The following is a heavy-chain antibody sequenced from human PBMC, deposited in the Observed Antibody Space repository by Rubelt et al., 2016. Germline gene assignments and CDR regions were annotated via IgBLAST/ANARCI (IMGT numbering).Heavy chain of an antibody. CDR3: ARGEIEIQLWSPFDY. CDR2: G. Sequence: GNYAQKFQGRVTITADESTSTAYMELSSLRSEDTAVYYCARGEIEIQLWSPFDYWGQGTLVTVSS. D-gene: IGHD5-18*01. V-gene: IGHV1-69*01. J-gene: IGHJ4*02.